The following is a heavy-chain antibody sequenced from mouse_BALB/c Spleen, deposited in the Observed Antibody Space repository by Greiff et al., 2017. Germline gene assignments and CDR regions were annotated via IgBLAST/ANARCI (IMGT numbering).Heavy chain of an antibody. Sequence: EVQLVESGGGLVKPGGSLKLSCAASGFTFSDYYMYWVRQTPEKRLEWVATISDGGSYTYYPDSVKGRFTISRDNAKNNLYLQMSSLKSEDTAMYYCARVYYGSSAYYAMDYWGQGTSVTVSS. CDR2: ISDGGSYT. J-gene: IGHJ4*01. CDR3: ARVYYGSSAYYAMDY. V-gene: IGHV5-4*02. D-gene: IGHD1-1*01. CDR1: GFTFSDYY.